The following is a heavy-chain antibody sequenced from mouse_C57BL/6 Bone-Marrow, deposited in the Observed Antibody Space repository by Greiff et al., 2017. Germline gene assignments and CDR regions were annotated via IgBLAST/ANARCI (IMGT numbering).Heavy chain of an antibody. V-gene: IGHV5-16*01. J-gene: IGHJ1*03. D-gene: IGHD6-1*01. CDR1: GFTFSDYY. Sequence: EVKLVESEGGLVQPGSSMTLSCTASGFTFSDYYMAWVRQVPEKGLEWVANINYDGSSTYYLDSLKSRFIISRDNAKNILYLQMSSLKSEDTATYYCARDPLWYFDVWGTGTTVTVSS. CDR2: INYDGSST. CDR3: ARDPLWYFDV.